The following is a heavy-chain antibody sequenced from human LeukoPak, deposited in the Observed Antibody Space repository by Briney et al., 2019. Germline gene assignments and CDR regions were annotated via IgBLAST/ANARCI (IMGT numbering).Heavy chain of an antibody. J-gene: IGHJ5*02. CDR3: ARRPAGYCSSTSCYSWFDP. D-gene: IGHD2-2*01. V-gene: IGHV4-39*01. Sequence: PSETLSLTCTVSGGSISSSSYYWGWIRQPPGKGLEWIGSIYYSGSTYYNPSLKSRVTISVDTSKNQFSLKLSSVTAADTAVYYCARRPAGYCSSTSCYSWFDPWGQGTLVTVSS. CDR1: GGSISSSSYY. CDR2: IYYSGST.